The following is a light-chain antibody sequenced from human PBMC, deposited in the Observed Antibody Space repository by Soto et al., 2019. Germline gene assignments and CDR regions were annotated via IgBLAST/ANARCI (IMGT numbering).Light chain of an antibody. CDR2: KAS. CDR1: QSVSSW. Sequence: DIQMTQSPSTLSASVGDRVTITCRASQSVSSWLAWYQQKPGKAPDLLIYKASSLQSGVPSRFSGSGSGTEFTLNISSLQPDDFSTYYCQHYKSYPLAFGGGTNVDIK. CDR3: QHYKSYPLA. V-gene: IGKV1-5*03. J-gene: IGKJ4*01.